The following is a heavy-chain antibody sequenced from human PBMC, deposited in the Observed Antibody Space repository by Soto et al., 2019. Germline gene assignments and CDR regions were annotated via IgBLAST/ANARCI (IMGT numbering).Heavy chain of an antibody. CDR1: AFTLSAYD. CDR2: LGAADDP. D-gene: IGHD2-15*01. Sequence: GGSLRLTCAASAFTLSAYDMHWVRQPNGKGLEWVSALGAADDPYYLGSVKGRFTISRENAKNSLYLQMNNLRAGDTAVYYCARAYSGRLPRRADYYYAMDVWGQGTTVTVSS. V-gene: IGHV3-13*05. CDR3: ARAYSGRLPRRADYYYAMDV. J-gene: IGHJ6*02.